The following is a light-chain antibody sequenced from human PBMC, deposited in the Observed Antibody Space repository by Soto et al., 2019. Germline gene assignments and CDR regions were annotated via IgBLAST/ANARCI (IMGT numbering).Light chain of an antibody. CDR3: QQYHWAPDT. Sequence: EIVLTQSPGTLSLSPGEIATLSCRASQIVGGDTLAWFQQRPGQAPRLVIYGASNRAAGIPDRFSGSGSGTDFTLTVSRLEPEDFAMYYCQQYHWAPDTFGQGTRLEIK. CDR1: QIVGGDT. J-gene: IGKJ5*01. CDR2: GAS. V-gene: IGKV3-20*01.